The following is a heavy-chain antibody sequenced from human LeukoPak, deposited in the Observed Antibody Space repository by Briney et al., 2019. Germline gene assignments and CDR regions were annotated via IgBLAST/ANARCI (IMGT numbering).Heavy chain of an antibody. Sequence: GGSLRLSCSASGFTLRNYAMHWVRQTPGKGLEYVSSISGDGDITVYINSVKGRFTISRDNSKNTLYLQMSSLRSEDTAVYYCVKVGRWLQFGYWGQGTLVTVSS. D-gene: IGHD5-24*01. CDR2: ISGDGDIT. V-gene: IGHV3-64D*06. J-gene: IGHJ4*02. CDR1: GFTLRNYA. CDR3: VKVGRWLQFGY.